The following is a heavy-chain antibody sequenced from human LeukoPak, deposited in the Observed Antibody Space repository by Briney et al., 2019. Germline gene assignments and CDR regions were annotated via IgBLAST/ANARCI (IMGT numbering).Heavy chain of an antibody. CDR3: ARNSLGYCSGANCYSSWYFDL. CDR2: ISAGGTNT. J-gene: IGHJ2*01. Sequence: GGSLRLSCAASGFTFRNYAMSWDRKAPGKGLEWVSGISAGGTNTYYADSLKGRFTISRDNSKNTLYVQMNSLRAEDTAMYYCARNSLGYCSGANCYSSWYFDLWGRGNLVTVSS. D-gene: IGHD2-15*01. V-gene: IGHV3-23*01. CDR1: GFTFRNYA.